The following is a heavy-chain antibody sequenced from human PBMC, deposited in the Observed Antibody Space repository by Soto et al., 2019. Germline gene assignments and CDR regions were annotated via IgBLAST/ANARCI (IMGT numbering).Heavy chain of an antibody. CDR2: GYYSGST. CDR1: GGSINSDGYY. V-gene: IGHV4-31*03. J-gene: IGHJ4*02. Sequence: QVQLQESGPGLVKPSQTLSLTCTVSGGSINSDGYYCTWIRQHPGKGLEWIGYGYYSGSTSYNPSLKSRVTISVDTSKNQCALKLSSVTAADTAVYYCEREQCSSSSCYFDYWGQGTLVTVSS. CDR3: EREQCSSSSCYFDY. D-gene: IGHD2-2*01.